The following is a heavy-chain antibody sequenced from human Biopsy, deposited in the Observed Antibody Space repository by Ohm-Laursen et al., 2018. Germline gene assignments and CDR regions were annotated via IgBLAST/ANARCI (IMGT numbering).Heavy chain of an antibody. D-gene: IGHD5-24*01. Sequence: SLRLSCAASGFSFSEYAMSWVRQVPGQGLEWIAAISASGATPYYADSVRGRFTISRDNSNNILHLQLDSLRVEDTAVYYCARGPSGVATIGRGQGTLVTVSS. CDR3: ARGPSGVATIG. CDR2: ISASGATP. V-gene: IGHV3-23*01. J-gene: IGHJ4*02. CDR1: GFSFSEYA.